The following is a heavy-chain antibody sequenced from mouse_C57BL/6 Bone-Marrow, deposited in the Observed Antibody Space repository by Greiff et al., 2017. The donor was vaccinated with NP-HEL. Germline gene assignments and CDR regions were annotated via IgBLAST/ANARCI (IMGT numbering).Heavy chain of an antibody. CDR2: IHPNSGST. D-gene: IGHD1-1*01. Sequence: QVQLQQSGAELVKPGASVKLSCKASGYTFTSYWMHWVKQRPGHGLEWIGLIHPNSGSTNYNEKFKSKATLTVDKSSSTAYMQLSSLTSEDSAVYYCARGYGSSSWYFDYWGKGTTVTVSS. V-gene: IGHV1-64*01. J-gene: IGHJ1*03. CDR1: GYTFTSYW. CDR3: ARGYGSSSWYFDY.